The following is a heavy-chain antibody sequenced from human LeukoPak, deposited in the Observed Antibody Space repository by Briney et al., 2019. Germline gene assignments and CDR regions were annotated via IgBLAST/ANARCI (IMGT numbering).Heavy chain of an antibody. CDR3: ARCGAAVTTHFSH. V-gene: IGHV1-18*01. D-gene: IGHD4-17*01. CDR2: ISASDDTT. J-gene: IGHJ4*02. Sequence: PSVKVSCKASGYSFSIYGITWARQAPGQGLEYLGWISASDDTTNYAQKVQDRVTMTTDTSTSTAYLELRSLRSEDTAVYYCARCGAAVTTHFSHWGQGTLVTVSS. CDR1: GYSFSIYG.